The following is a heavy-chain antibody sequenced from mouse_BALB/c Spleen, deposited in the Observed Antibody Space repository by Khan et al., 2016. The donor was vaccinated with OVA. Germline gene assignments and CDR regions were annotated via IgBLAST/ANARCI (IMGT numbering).Heavy chain of an antibody. Sequence: QVQLQQSGTELVKPGASVRLSCKASGYTFTSYYMYWVKQRPGQGLEWIGEINPSDGDSNFNENFKSKATLTVDKSSTTAYMQLSSLTSEDSAVYYCTRSGYGTLAYWGQGTLVTVSA. V-gene: IGHV1-53*01. J-gene: IGHJ3*01. CDR1: GYTFTSYY. CDR2: INPSDGDS. CDR3: TRSGYGTLAY. D-gene: IGHD4-1*01.